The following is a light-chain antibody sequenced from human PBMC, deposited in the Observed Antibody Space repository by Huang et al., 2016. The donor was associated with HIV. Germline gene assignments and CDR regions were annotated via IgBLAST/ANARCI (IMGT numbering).Light chain of an antibody. CDR2: GAS. CDR3: QQLNNWHPRFT. CDR1: QNIGDN. J-gene: IGKJ3*01. Sequence: EIVMTQSPATLSVSPGERATLSCRSSQNIGDNLTWYQHKPGQAPRLLIVGASTRASGIPTRFRGSGCGTGFTLTISGLESEDFAVYYCQQLNNWHPRFTFGPGTKVDVK. V-gene: IGKV3-15*01.